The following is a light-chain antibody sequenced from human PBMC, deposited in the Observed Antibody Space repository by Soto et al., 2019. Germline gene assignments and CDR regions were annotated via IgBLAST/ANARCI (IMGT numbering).Light chain of an antibody. CDR2: DAS. CDR3: QQYYSYPLT. CDR1: QNINAW. Sequence: DIQMTRSPSTLSGSVGDRVTITCRTSQNINAWLAWYQQRPGQAPKLLIYDASTVQSGVPSRFSGSGSGTEFTLTISCLQSEDFATYYCQQYYSYPLTFGGGTKVDI. J-gene: IGKJ4*01. V-gene: IGKV1-5*01.